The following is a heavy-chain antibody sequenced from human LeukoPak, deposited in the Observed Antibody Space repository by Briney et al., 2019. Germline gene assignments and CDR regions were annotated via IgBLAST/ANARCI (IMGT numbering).Heavy chain of an antibody. CDR2: IGYNSGSI. Sequence: PGRSLRLSCAASGFTFGDYAMHWVRQAPGKGLEWVSGIGYNSGSIGYADSVKGRFTISRDNAKNSLYLQMNGLRAEDTALYYCAKDMYSGSHYFDYWGQGTLVTVSS. D-gene: IGHD1-26*01. CDR1: GFTFGDYA. J-gene: IGHJ4*02. V-gene: IGHV3-9*01. CDR3: AKDMYSGSHYFDY.